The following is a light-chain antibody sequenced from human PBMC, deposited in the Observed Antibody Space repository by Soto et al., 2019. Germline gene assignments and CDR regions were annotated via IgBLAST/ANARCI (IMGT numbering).Light chain of an antibody. J-gene: IGKJ1*01. V-gene: IGKV1-39*01. CDR1: QSISSY. Sequence: DIQMTQSPSSLSASVGDRVTITCRASQSISSYLNWYQQKPGKAPKLLIYAASTLQSGVPSRFSGSGSGTDFTLTISCLQSEDFATYYCQQYYSHPQAFGQGTKVDIK. CDR3: QQYYSHPQA. CDR2: AAS.